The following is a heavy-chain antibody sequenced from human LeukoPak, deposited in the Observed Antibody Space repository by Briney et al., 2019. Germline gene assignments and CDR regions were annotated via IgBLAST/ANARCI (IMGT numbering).Heavy chain of an antibody. D-gene: IGHD3-9*01. CDR2: ISGSGGST. CDR3: ARDIPHYDILTGADY. V-gene: IGHV3-23*01. J-gene: IGHJ4*02. CDR1: GFTFSSYA. Sequence: GGSLRLSCAASGFTFSSYAMNWVRQAPGKGLGWVSAISGSGGSTYYADSVKGRFTISRDNSKNTLYLQMDSLRAEDTAVYYCARDIPHYDILTGADYWGQGTLVTVSS.